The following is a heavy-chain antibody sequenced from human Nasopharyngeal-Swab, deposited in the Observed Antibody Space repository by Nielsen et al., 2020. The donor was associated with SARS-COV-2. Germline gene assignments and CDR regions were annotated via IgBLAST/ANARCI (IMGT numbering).Heavy chain of an antibody. CDR2: IYHSGST. V-gene: IGHV4-30-2*01. D-gene: IGHD6-13*01. CDR1: GGSIRSGGYS. CDR3: ARVSRYSSSWQYYYGMDV. Sequence: SETLSLTCAVSGGSIRSGGYSWSWIRQPPGKGLEWIGYIYHSGSTYYNPSLKSRVTISVDMSKNQFSLKLSSVTAADTAVYYCARVSRYSSSWQYYYGMDVWGQGTTVTVSS. J-gene: IGHJ6*02.